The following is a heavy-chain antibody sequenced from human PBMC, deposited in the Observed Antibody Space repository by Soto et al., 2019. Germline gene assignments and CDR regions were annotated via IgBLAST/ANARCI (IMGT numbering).Heavy chain of an antibody. D-gene: IGHD3-3*01. CDR1: GYTFNSYA. J-gene: IGHJ1*01. CDR3: ARNNYDFWSGYYSAEYFQH. V-gene: IGHV1-3*01. Sequence: ASVKVSCKASGYTFNSYAMHWARQAPGQRLEWMGWINAGNGNTKYSQKFQGRVTITRDTSASTAYMELSSLRSEDTAVYYCARNNYDFWSGYYSAEYFQHWGQGTLVTVSS. CDR2: INAGNGNT.